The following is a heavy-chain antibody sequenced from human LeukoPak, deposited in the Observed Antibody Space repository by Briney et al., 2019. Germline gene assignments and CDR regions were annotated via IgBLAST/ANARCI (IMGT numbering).Heavy chain of an antibody. D-gene: IGHD2-2*01. Sequence: GGSLRLSCAASGFTFSSYSLNWVRQAPGKGLEWVSSISSSSSYIYYADSVKGRFTISRDNAKNSLYLQMNSLRAEDTAVYYCARDPDGLSFDYWGQGTLVTVSS. CDR1: GFTFSSYS. CDR2: ISSSSSYI. V-gene: IGHV3-21*01. J-gene: IGHJ4*02. CDR3: ARDPDGLSFDY.